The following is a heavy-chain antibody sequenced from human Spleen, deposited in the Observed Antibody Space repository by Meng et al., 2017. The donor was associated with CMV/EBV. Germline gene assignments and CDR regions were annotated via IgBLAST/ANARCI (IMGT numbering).Heavy chain of an antibody. D-gene: IGHD3-22*01. Sequence: QVEPGGVGGAVVQPGRSLILSCTASGFTFSSYAMHWVRQAPGKGLEWVAVISYDGSNKYYADSVKGRFTISRDNSKNTLYLQMNSLRAEDTAVYYCHSSGYPFYWGQGTLVTVSS. CDR1: GFTFSSYA. V-gene: IGHV3-30-3*01. CDR2: ISYDGSNK. CDR3: HSSGYPFY. J-gene: IGHJ4*02.